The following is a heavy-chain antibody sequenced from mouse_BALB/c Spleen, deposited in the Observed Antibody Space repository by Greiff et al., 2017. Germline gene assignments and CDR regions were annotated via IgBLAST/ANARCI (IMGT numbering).Heavy chain of an antibody. J-gene: IGHJ4*01. V-gene: IGHV5-17*02. CDR3: ARHSLLRDAMDY. CDR2: ISSGSSTI. D-gene: IGHD1-2*01. CDR1: GFTFSSFG. Sequence: EVKLEESGGGLVQPGGSRKLSCAASGFTFSSFGMHWVRQAPEKGLEWVAYISSGSSTIYYADTVKGRFTISRDNPKNTLFLQMTSLRSEDTAMYYCARHSLLRDAMDYWGQGTSVTVSS.